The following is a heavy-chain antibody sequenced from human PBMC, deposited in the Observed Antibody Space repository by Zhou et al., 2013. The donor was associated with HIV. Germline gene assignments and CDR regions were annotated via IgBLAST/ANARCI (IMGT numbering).Heavy chain of an antibody. J-gene: IGHJ6*02. D-gene: IGHD1-1*01. CDR1: GYTLTTSD. V-gene: IGHV1-8*01. CDR2: INPSTSHT. CDR3: ARRGTWGDRFNVIRGGLDV. Sequence: QVQLVQSGGEVKKPGASVKVSCKASGYTLTTSDLHWVRQASGQGLEWMGWINPSTSHTTYAQNFQGRVTMTRNISINTAYMELNSLRSEDTAVYYCARRGTWGDRFNVIRGGLDVWGQGTTVTVSS.